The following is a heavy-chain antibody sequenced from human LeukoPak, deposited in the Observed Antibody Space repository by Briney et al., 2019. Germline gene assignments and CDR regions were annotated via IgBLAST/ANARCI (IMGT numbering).Heavy chain of an antibody. CDR1: GFTFSSYG. CDR2: ISYDGSNK. J-gene: IGHJ4*02. CDR3: AKGASVVPAAIGY. D-gene: IGHD2-2*01. V-gene: IGHV3-30*18. Sequence: GRSLRLSCAASGFTFSSYGMHWVRQAPGKGLEWVAVISYDGSNKYYADSVKGRFTISRDNSKNTLYLQMNSLRAEDTAVYYCAKGASVVPAAIGYWGQGTLVTVSS.